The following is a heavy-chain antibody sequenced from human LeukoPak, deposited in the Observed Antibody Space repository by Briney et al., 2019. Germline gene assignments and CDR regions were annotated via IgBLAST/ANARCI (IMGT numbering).Heavy chain of an antibody. CDR3: AKGSPAANFREPFDP. J-gene: IGHJ5*02. D-gene: IGHD2-2*01. V-gene: IGHV3-23*01. CDR2: ISGGST. Sequence: GGSLRLSCAASGSTFSSYAMSWVRQAPGKGLEGLEWVSLISGGSTYYADSVKGRFTISRDNSQNTLYLQMNSLRAEDTAVYYCAKGSPAANFREPFDPWGQGTLVTVSS. CDR1: GSTFSSYA.